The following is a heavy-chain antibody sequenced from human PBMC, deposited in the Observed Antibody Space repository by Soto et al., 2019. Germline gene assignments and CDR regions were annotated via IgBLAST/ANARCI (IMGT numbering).Heavy chain of an antibody. CDR3: ARIVSGSYRAYFDY. D-gene: IGHD1-26*01. V-gene: IGHV2-26*01. CDR2: IFSNDEK. J-gene: IGHJ4*02. CDR1: GFSLSNARMG. Sequence: QVTLKESGPVLVKPTETLTLTCTVSGFSLSNARMGVSWIRQPPGKALEWLAHIFSNDEKSYSTSLKSRLTISKDTSKSQVVLTMTNIDPVDTATYYCARIVSGSYRAYFDYWGQGTLVTVSS.